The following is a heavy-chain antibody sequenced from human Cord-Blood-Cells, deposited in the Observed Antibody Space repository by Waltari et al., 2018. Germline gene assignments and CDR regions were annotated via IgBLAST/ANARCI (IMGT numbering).Heavy chain of an antibody. Sequence: GESGGGLVKPGGSLRLSCAASGFTFSNARMSWVRQAPGKGLEWVGRIKSKTDGGTTDYAAPVKGRFTISRDDSKNTLYLQMNSLKTEDTAVYYCTTKGGIAAAGAEYFQHWGQGTLVTVSS. CDR3: TTKGGIAAAGAEYFQH. D-gene: IGHD6-13*01. J-gene: IGHJ1*01. CDR2: IKSKTDGGTT. CDR1: GFTFSNAR. V-gene: IGHV3-15*01.